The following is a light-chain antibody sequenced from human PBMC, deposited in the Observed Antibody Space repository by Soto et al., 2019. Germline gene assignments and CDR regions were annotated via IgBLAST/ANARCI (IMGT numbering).Light chain of an antibody. CDR3: SSSRSDTTLV. V-gene: IGLV2-14*01. CDR1: SSDVGGYKY. J-gene: IGLJ2*01. CDR2: EVS. Sequence: QSALTQPASVSGSPGQSITISCTGTSSDVGGYKYVSWYQHHPGKAPKLMIYEVSNRPSGVSTRFSGSKSGNTASLTISGLQAEDEADYYRSSSRSDTTLVFGGGTKLTVL.